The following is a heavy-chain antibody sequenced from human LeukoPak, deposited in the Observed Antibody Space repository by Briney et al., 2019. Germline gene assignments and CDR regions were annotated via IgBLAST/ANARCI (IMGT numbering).Heavy chain of an antibody. Sequence: ASVKVSCKASGYTFITYGISWVRQAPGQGLEWMGWISAYNGDTNYAQKLQGRVTMTTDTSASTAYMELRSLRSDNTAVYYCGGGPYCSGGTSYSQYFDYWGQGTLVTVTA. D-gene: IGHD2-15*01. J-gene: IGHJ4*02. CDR3: GGGPYCSGGTSYSQYFDY. CDR2: ISAYNGDT. V-gene: IGHV1-18*01. CDR1: GYTFITYG.